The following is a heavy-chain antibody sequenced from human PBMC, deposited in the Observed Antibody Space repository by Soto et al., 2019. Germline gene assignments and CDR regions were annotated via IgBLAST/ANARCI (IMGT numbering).Heavy chain of an antibody. CDR2: MNPNSGNT. CDR1: GYTFPSYA. CDR3: ARAPVAGCSSTSCYGVTYYYYYYMDV. V-gene: IGHV1-8*01. D-gene: IGHD2-2*01. J-gene: IGHJ6*03. Sequence: VPVKVPSKASGYTFPSYAINWVRQATGQGPEWMGWMNPNSGNTGYAQKFQGRATMTRNTSISTAYMELSSLRSEDTAVYYCARAPVAGCSSTSCYGVTYYYYYYMDVWGKGTTVTVSS.